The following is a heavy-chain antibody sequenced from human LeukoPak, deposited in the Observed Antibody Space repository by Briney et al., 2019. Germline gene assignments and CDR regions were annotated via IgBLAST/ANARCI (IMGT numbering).Heavy chain of an antibody. CDR1: GFTFDDYA. J-gene: IGHJ4*02. Sequence: GGSLRLSCAASGFTFDDYAMHWVRQAPGKGLEWVSGISWNSGSIGYADSVKGRFTISRDNAKNSLYLQMSSLRAEDTALYYCANAPGIAAAGGANNWGQGTLVTVSS. V-gene: IGHV3-9*01. CDR2: ISWNSGSI. D-gene: IGHD6-13*01. CDR3: ANAPGIAAAGGANN.